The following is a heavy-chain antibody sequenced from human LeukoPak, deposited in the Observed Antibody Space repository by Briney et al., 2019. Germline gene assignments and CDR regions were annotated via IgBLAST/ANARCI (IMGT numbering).Heavy chain of an antibody. CDR3: ARDPPLGSCSTISCPHLDY. D-gene: IGHD2-2*01. CDR2: ISSSSSFI. CDR1: GFTFSRYS. V-gene: IGHV3-21*01. Sequence: PGGSLRLSCAASGFTFSRYSMNWVRQAPGKGLEWVSSISSSSSFIYYADSVKGRFTISRDNAKNSLYIQMNSLRAEDTAVYYCARDPPLGSCSTISCPHLDYWGQGTLVTVSS. J-gene: IGHJ4*02.